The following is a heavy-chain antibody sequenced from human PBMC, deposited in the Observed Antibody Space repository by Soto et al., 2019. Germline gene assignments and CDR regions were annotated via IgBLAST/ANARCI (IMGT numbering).Heavy chain of an antibody. Sequence: VASVKASCKASGYTLTTYAMHWVRQAPGQRLEWMGSINAGNGNTQYSQKWQGRVSVTMDTSANTAYMELSSLRSEDTAVYFCARGLVRGVIELFNWFDPWGQGTLVTVSS. D-gene: IGHD3-10*01. CDR1: GYTLTTYA. CDR3: ARGLVRGVIELFNWFDP. V-gene: IGHV1-3*01. CDR2: INAGNGNT. J-gene: IGHJ5*02.